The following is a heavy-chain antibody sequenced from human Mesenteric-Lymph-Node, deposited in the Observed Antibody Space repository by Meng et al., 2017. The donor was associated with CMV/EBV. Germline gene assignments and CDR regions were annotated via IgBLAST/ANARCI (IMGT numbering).Heavy chain of an antibody. CDR3: AREREVITILDSGMDV. CDR1: GFTFSSYE. CDR2: ISSSGSTI. D-gene: IGHD3-3*01. Sequence: GESLKISCAASGFTFSSYEMNWVRRAPGKGLEWVSYISSSGSTIYYADSVKGRFTISRDNAKNSLYLQMNSLRAEDTAVYYCAREREVITILDSGMDVWGQGTTVTVSS. V-gene: IGHV3-48*03. J-gene: IGHJ6*02.